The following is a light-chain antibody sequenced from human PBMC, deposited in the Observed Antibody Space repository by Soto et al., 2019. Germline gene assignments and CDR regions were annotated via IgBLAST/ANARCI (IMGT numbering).Light chain of an antibody. CDR2: EVS. J-gene: IGLJ1*01. CDR3: ISYTTSNTYV. Sequence: QSALTQPASVSGSPGQSITSSCTGTRSDVGGYNYVSWYQQHPGKDPKLMIYEVSNRPSGGSNRFSASKSGNTDSLTVSWLQAEDEADYYCISYTTSNTYVFGTGSNFTGL. CDR1: RSDVGGYNY. V-gene: IGLV2-14*01.